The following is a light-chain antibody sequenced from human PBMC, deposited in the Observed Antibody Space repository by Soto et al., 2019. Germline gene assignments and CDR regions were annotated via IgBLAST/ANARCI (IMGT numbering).Light chain of an antibody. CDR1: QGISNW. CDR3: QHANSFHFT. Sequence: DIQMTQSPSSVSASVGDRVSITCRASQGISNWLAWYQQRPGRAPKLLIYAASSLQSGVSSRFRGSGSFKYLTLTISSLQPEDFATYYCQHANSFHFTPGPGTKVDIK. J-gene: IGKJ3*01. CDR2: AAS. V-gene: IGKV1D-12*01.